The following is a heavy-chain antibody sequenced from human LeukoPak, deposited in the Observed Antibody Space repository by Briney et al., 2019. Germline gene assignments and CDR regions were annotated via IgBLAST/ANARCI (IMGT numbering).Heavy chain of an antibody. CDR3: ARRAYSSSTRAGRPDYYYYYYMDV. CDR1: GGSISSSSYY. J-gene: IGHJ6*03. D-gene: IGHD6-6*01. CDR2: INHSGST. V-gene: IGHV4-39*07. Sequence: PSETLSLTCTVSGGSISSSSYYWGWIRQPPGKGLEWIGEINHSGSTNYNPSLKSRVTISVDTSKNQFSLKLSSVTAADTAVYYCARRAYSSSTRAGRPDYYYYYYMDVWGKGTTVTVSS.